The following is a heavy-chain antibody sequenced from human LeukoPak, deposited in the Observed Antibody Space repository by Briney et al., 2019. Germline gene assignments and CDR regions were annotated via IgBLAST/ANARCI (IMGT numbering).Heavy chain of an antibody. Sequence: SETLSLTCAVYGGSFSGYYWSWIRQPPGKGLEWIGEINHSGSTNYNPSLKSRVTISVDTSKNQFSLKLSSVTAADTAVYYCARARLHYYGSGSYYRNWFDPWGQGTLVTVSS. CDR1: GGSFSGYY. J-gene: IGHJ5*02. D-gene: IGHD3-10*01. CDR2: INHSGST. V-gene: IGHV4-34*01. CDR3: ARARLHYYGSGSYYRNWFDP.